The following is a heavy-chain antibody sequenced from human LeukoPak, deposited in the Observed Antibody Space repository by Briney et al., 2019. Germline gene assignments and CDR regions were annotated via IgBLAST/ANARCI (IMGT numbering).Heavy chain of an antibody. D-gene: IGHD6-13*01. CDR2: MNPNSGNT. V-gene: IGHV1-8*01. Sequence: ASVTVSCKASGYTFTSYDINWVRQAPGQGLEWMGWMNPNSGNTGYAQKFQGRVTMTRNTSISTAYMELSSLRSEDTAVYYCARVRLTPTGCSSSWYYYYYGMDVWGQGTTVTVSS. J-gene: IGHJ6*02. CDR1: GYTFTSYD. CDR3: ARVRLTPTGCSSSWYYYYYGMDV.